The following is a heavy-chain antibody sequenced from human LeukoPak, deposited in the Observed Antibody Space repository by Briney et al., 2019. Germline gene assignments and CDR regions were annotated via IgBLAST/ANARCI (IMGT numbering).Heavy chain of an antibody. D-gene: IGHD6-13*01. J-gene: IGHJ4*02. CDR3: AKDRAGNSWNFDY. V-gene: IGHV3-30*02. CDR1: GFTFSSYN. CDR2: IRKDGINT. Sequence: GGSLRLSCAASGFTFSSYNMNWVRQAPGKGLEWVSFIRKDGINTNYVDSVKGRFTISRDTSNKMVYLQMNSLRTEDMAVYYCAKDRAGNSWNFDYWGQGILVAVSS.